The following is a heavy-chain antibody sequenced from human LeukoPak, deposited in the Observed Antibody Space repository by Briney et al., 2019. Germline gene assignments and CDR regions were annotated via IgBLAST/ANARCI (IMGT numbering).Heavy chain of an antibody. CDR1: GGSISSSSYY. V-gene: IGHV4-39*07. CDR3: ARCRDGYNYFDY. D-gene: IGHD5-24*01. Sequence: SETLPLTCTVSGGSISSSSYYWGWIRQPPGKGLEWIGSIYYSGSTYYNPSLKSRVTISVDTSKNQFSLKLSSVTAADTAVYYCARCRDGYNYFDYWGQGTLVTVSS. J-gene: IGHJ4*02. CDR2: IYYSGST.